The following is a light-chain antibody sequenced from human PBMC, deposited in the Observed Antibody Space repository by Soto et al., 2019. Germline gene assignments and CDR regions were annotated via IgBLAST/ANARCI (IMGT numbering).Light chain of an antibody. J-gene: IGKJ3*01. CDR1: QSVSSY. CDR2: DAS. V-gene: IGKV3-11*01. Sequence: EIVLTQSPATLSLSPGERATLSCRASQSVSSYLAWYQQKPGQAPRLLIYDASNRATGIPARFSGSGSGTDFTLTISSLEPEDFAVYYCQQRSNWPLIFTVGPGTKVDIK. CDR3: QQRSNWPLIFT.